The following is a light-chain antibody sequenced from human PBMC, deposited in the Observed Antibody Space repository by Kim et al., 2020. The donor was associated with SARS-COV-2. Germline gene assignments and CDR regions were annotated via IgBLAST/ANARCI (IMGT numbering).Light chain of an antibody. V-gene: IGKV4-1*01. CDR2: WAS. CDR1: QTVLYNSNNKNY. J-gene: IGKJ2*03. CDR3: QQYYSTPPS. Sequence: DIVMTQSPDSLAVSLGERATLNCKSSQTVLYNSNNKNYLAWYQQKPGQAPKLLIYWASIRESGVPDRFSGSGSETDFTLTISSLQAEDVAVYYCQQYYSTPPSFGQGTKLEI.